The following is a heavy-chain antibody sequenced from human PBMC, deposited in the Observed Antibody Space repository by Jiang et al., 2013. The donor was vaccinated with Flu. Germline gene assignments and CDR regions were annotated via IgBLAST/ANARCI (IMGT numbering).Heavy chain of an antibody. D-gene: IGHD7-27*01. V-gene: IGHV5-10-1*01. Sequence: VQLVESGAEVKKPGESLRISCKGSGYSFTSYWISWVRQMPGKGLEWMGRIDPSDSYTNYSPSFQGHVTISADKSISTAYLQWSSLKASDTAMYYCARRLKLGTGDFYGMDVWGQGTTVTVSS. J-gene: IGHJ6*02. CDR1: GYSFTSYW. CDR2: IDPSDSYT. CDR3: ARRLKLGTGDFYGMDV.